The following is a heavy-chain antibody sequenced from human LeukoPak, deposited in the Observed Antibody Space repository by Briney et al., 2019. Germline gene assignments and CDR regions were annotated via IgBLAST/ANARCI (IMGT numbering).Heavy chain of an antibody. D-gene: IGHD3-10*01. CDR3: ATASAGHYYYGMDV. V-gene: IGHV1-18*04. J-gene: IGHJ6*04. CDR2: ISAYNGNT. Sequence: ASVKVSCKASGYTFTRYAISWVRQAAGQGLEGMGWISAYNGNTNYAQKPRGRVTMTTDTSTSTAYMELRSLRSGDTAVYYCATASAGHYYYGMDVWGKGTTVTVSS. CDR1: GYTFTRYA.